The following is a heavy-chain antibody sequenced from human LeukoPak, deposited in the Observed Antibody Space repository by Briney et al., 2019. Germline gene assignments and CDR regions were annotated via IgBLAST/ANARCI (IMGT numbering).Heavy chain of an antibody. V-gene: IGHV3-21*01. D-gene: IGHD2-15*01. J-gene: IGHJ4*02. CDR3: ARDRGYCSGGSCYSVPGY. CDR1: GFTFSSYS. CDR2: ISSSSYI. Sequence: PGGSLRLSCAASGFTFSSYSMNWVRQAPGKGLECVSSISSSSYIYYADSVKGRFTISRDNAKNSLYLQMNTLRAEDTAVYYCARDRGYCSGGSCYSVPGYWGQGTLVTVSS.